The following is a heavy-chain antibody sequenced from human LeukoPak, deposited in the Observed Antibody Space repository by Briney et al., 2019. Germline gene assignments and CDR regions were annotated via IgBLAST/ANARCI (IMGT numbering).Heavy chain of an antibody. CDR2: IKQDGSEK. CDR1: GFTFSAFW. Sequence: GGSLRLSCAVSGFTFSAFWMAWVRHVPGKGPEWVANIKQDGSEKYYVDSVKGRFTISRDNAKKSLYLQMNSLRAEDTAMYYCARDPYYGSGKSTFDYWGQGTLVTVSS. V-gene: IGHV3-7*01. D-gene: IGHD3-10*01. CDR3: ARDPYYGSGKSTFDY. J-gene: IGHJ4*02.